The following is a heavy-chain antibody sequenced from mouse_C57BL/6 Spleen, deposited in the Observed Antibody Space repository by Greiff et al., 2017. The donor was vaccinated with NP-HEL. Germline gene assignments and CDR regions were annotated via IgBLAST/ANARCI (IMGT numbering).Heavy chain of an antibody. CDR1: GYTFTSYW. CDR2: IYPGSGST. J-gene: IGHJ2*01. CDR3: ARGGVDGYYVCFDY. Sequence: QVQLQQLGAELVKPGASVKMSCKASGYTFTSYWITWVKQRPGQGLEWIGDIYPGSGSTNYNEKFKSKATLTVDTSSSTAYMQLSSLTSEDSAVYYCARGGVDGYYVCFDYWGQGTTLTVSS. D-gene: IGHD2-3*01. V-gene: IGHV1-55*01.